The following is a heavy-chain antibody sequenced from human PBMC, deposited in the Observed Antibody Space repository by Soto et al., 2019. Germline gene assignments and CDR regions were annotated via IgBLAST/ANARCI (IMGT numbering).Heavy chain of an antibody. CDR1: GAAINTDH. J-gene: IGHJ5*02. CDR3: ARDLKEYCSDGKCNWFDP. V-gene: IGHV4-59*01. CDR2: ISYSGST. D-gene: IGHD2-15*01. Sequence: PETLSLGYTVSGAAINTDHCSWIRQPPVKGLEWIGYISYSGSTDYNPSLKSRVTISFDASKNQISLQVRSATAADAAVYYCARDLKEYCSDGKCNWFDPWGQGTLVTVS.